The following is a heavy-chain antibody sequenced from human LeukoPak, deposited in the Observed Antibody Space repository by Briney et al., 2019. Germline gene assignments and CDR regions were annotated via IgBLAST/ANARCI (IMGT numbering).Heavy chain of an antibody. D-gene: IGHD5-24*01. Sequence: GRSLRLSCAASGFIFSGSVMHWVRQASGKGLEWVGRIRSKPNSYATAYAASLRGRFTISRDDSKNTAYLQLNSLKTEDTAVYYCTPTRDGYNHPFDYWGQGTLVTVSS. CDR3: TPTRDGYNHPFDY. CDR1: GFIFSGSV. V-gene: IGHV3-73*01. CDR2: IRSKPNSYAT. J-gene: IGHJ4*02.